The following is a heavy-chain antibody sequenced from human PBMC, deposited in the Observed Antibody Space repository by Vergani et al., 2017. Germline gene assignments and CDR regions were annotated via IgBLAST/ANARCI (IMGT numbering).Heavy chain of an antibody. CDR2: ISWNSGSI. V-gene: IGHV3-9*01. CDR3: AKDSTVGYFDY. CDR1: GFTFDDYA. D-gene: IGHD4-23*01. Sequence: VQLVESGGGVVQPGRSLRLSCAASGFTFDDYAMHWVRQAPGKGLEWVSGISWNSGSIGYADSVKGRFTISRDNAKNSLYLQMNSLRAEDTALYYCAKDSTVGYFDYWSQGTLVTVSS. J-gene: IGHJ4*02.